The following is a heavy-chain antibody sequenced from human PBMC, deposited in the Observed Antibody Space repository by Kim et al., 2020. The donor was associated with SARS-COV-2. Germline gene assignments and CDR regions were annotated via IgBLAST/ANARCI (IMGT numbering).Heavy chain of an antibody. Sequence: GGSLRLSCAASGFTFSSYAMHWVRQAPGKGLEWVAVISYDGSNKYYADSVKGRFTISRDNSKNTQYLQMNSLRAEDTAVYYCARDRREGYCSGGSCYHDGKDVGGQGTTVTVSS. CDR2: ISYDGSNK. V-gene: IGHV3-30*04. J-gene: IGHJ6*02. D-gene: IGHD2-15*01. CDR3: ARDRREGYCSGGSCYHDGKDV. CDR1: GFTFSSYA.